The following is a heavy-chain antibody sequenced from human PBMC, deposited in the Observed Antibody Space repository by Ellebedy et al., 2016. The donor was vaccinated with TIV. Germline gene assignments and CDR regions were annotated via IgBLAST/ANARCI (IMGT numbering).Heavy chain of an antibody. J-gene: IGHJ6*02. CDR3: ARRFDIVTGSYPRGYYGLDI. CDR2: INAGIGNT. CDR1: GYTFTTYA. V-gene: IGHV1-3*01. Sequence: AASVKVSCKASGYTFTTYAIHWVRQAPGQRPEWMGWINAGIGNTKYSENFQGRVTITTDTSAGTAYMELSNLRSEDTAVYYCARRFDIVTGSYPRGYYGLDIWGQGTTVTVSS. D-gene: IGHD3-9*01.